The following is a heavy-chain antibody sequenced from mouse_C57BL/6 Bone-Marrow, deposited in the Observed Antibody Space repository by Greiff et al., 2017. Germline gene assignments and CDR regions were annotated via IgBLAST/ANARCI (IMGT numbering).Heavy chain of an antibody. CDR2: INYDGSST. CDR3: ARDMGSNYGYAMDY. Sequence: EVHLVESEGGLVQPGSSMKLSCTASGFTFSDDYMAWVRQVPEKGLEWVANINYDGSSTYYLDSLKSRFIISRDNAKNILYLQMSSLKSEDTATYYCARDMGSNYGYAMDYWGQGTSVTVSS. D-gene: IGHD2-5*01. V-gene: IGHV5-16*01. J-gene: IGHJ4*01. CDR1: GFTFSDDY.